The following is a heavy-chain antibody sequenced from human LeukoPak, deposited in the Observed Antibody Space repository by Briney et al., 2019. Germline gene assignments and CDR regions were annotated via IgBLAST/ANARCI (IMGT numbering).Heavy chain of an antibody. Sequence: GGSLRLSCAASGFTFSDYYMSWIRQAPGKGLEWVSYISSSGSTIYYADSVKGRFTISRDNAKNSLYLQMNSLRAEDTAVYYCARGLQWFGEPFDAFDIWGQGTMVTVSS. CDR2: ISSSGSTI. J-gene: IGHJ3*02. D-gene: IGHD3-10*01. CDR1: GFTFSDYY. CDR3: ARGLQWFGEPFDAFDI. V-gene: IGHV3-11*01.